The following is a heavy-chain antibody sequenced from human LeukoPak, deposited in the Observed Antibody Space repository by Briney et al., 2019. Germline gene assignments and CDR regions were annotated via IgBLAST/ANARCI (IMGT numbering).Heavy chain of an antibody. Sequence: GGSLRLSCAASGFTFSSYSMNWVRQAPGKGLEWVSSISSSSSYINYADSVKGRFTISRDNAKNSLYQQMNSLRAEDTAVYYCAREWRTYFDYWGQGTLVTVSS. V-gene: IGHV3-21*01. D-gene: IGHD1-1*01. CDR3: AREWRTYFDY. CDR2: ISSSSSYI. CDR1: GFTFSSYS. J-gene: IGHJ4*02.